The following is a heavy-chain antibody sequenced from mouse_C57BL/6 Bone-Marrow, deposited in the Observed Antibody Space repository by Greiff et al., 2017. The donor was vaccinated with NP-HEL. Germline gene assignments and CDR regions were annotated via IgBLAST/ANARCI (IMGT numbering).Heavy chain of an antibody. D-gene: IGHD2-4*01. Sequence: VQLQQSGTVLARPGASVKMSCKTSGYTFTSYWMHWVKQRPGQGLEWIGAIYPGNSDTSYNQKFKGKAKLTAVTSASTAYMELSSLTNEDSAVYYCTYDYDEGLYAMDYWGQGTSVTVSS. V-gene: IGHV1-5*01. CDR3: TYDYDEGLYAMDY. J-gene: IGHJ4*01. CDR2: IYPGNSDT. CDR1: GYTFTSYW.